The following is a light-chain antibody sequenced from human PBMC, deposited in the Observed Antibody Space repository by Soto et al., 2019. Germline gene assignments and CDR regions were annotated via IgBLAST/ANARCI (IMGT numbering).Light chain of an antibody. Sequence: QLVLTQSPSASASLGASVKLTCTLSSGHSSYTIAWHQQQPEKGPRYLMKVNSDGSHSKGDGIPDRFSGSSSGAERYLTISSLQSEDEADYYCQTWDTGIVLFGGGTKVTVL. J-gene: IGLJ2*01. CDR3: QTWDTGIVL. V-gene: IGLV4-69*01. CDR2: VNSDGSH. CDR1: SGHSSYT.